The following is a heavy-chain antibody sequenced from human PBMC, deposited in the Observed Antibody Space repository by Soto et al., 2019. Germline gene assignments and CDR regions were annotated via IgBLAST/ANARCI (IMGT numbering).Heavy chain of an antibody. J-gene: IGHJ6*02. CDR3: ARAAHIAARPLLYYYGMDV. D-gene: IGHD6-6*01. V-gene: IGHV4-34*01. CDR1: GGSFSGYY. Sequence: QVQLQQWGAGLLKPSETLSLTCAVYGGSFSGYYWSWIRQPPGKGLAWIGEINHSGSTNYNPSLKSRVTISVDTSKNQFSLKLSSVTAADTAVYYCARAAHIAARPLLYYYGMDVWGQGTTVTVSS. CDR2: INHSGST.